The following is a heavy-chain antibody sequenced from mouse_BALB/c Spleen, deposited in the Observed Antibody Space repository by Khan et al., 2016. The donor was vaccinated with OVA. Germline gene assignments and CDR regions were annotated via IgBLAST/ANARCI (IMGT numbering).Heavy chain of an antibody. J-gene: IGHJ3*01. D-gene: IGHD1-2*01. CDR3: ERGGGTAPFAY. V-gene: IGHV5-15*02. CDR2: ISDLAYTI. Sequence: EVQLVESGGGLVQPGGSRKLSCAASGFTFSDYGMAWVRQAPGKGPEWVAFISDLAYTIYYADTVTGRFTISSENAKNTLYLEMSSLRAEDTAIYYCERGGGTAPFAYWGLGTLVTVSA. CDR1: GFTFSDYG.